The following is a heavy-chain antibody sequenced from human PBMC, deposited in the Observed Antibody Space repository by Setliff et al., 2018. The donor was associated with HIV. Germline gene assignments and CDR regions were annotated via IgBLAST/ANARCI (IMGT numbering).Heavy chain of an antibody. V-gene: IGHV4-59*01. J-gene: IGHJ4*02. CDR3: AKSSPSIGYITDC. CDR2: IFPGGAT. Sequence: SETLSLTCSVSGVSISSYYWSWIRHSPGKGLEWIGIIFPGGATNYNPSLTSRVTISVNTSKNHLFLKLTSVTTADTAVYFCAKSSPSIGYITDCWGQGAPVTVSS. CDR1: GVSISSYY. D-gene: IGHD5-12*01.